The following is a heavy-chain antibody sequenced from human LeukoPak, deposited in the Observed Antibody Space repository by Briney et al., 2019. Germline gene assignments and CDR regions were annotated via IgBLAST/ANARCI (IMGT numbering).Heavy chain of an antibody. CDR2: ISSSGSTI. CDR1: GFTFSDYY. J-gene: IGHJ4*02. CDR3: AKDIYDYVWGSSDFDY. D-gene: IGHD3-16*01. V-gene: IGHV3-11*01. Sequence: GGSLRLSCAASGFTFSDYYMSWIRQAPGKGLEWVSYISSSGSTIYYADSVKGRFTISRDNAKNSLYLQMNSLRAEDTAVYYCAKDIYDYVWGSSDFDYWGQGTLVTVSS.